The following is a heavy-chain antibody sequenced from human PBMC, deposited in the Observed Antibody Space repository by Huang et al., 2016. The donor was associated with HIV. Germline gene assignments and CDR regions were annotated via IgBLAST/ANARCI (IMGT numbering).Heavy chain of an antibody. J-gene: IGHJ4*02. CDR3: AREAWASGVAHYFDY. CDR1: GYSFNGHF. D-gene: IGHD3-10*01. CDR2: IDPTSGAI. V-gene: IGHV1-2*06. Sequence: QVQLVQSGAEVKRPGASVKVTCKASGYSFNGHFIHWVRQAPGQGVECRGRIDPTSGAINWASRFQGRVSMTREKSIGTAYMELSGLRSDDTAVFFCAREAWASGVAHYFDYWGPGTLVTVSS.